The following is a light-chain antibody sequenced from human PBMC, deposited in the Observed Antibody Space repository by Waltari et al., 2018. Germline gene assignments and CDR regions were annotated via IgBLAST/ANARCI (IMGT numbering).Light chain of an antibody. Sequence: SSELTQDPAVSVSLGQTVRITCQGDSIRLFYVSWFNQKPGQAPALVIYGKNNRPSGIPDRFSASTSGSTASLTITGAQAEDEADYYCHSRDSSGDVIIGGGTKLTVV. CDR2: GKN. CDR1: SIRLFY. J-gene: IGLJ2*01. CDR3: HSRDSSGDVI. V-gene: IGLV3-19*01.